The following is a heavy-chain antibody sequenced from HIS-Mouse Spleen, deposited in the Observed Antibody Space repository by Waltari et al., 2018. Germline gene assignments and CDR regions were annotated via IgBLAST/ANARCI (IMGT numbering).Heavy chain of an antibody. CDR2: IDWDDDK. J-gene: IGHJ4*02. V-gene: IGHV2-70*15. Sequence: QVTLRESGPALVKPTQTLTLTCTFSGFSLSTSRTWMSWLRQPPGKALEWLARIDWDDDKYYSTSLKTRLTISKDTSKNQVVLTMTNMDPVDTATYYCARIQAGKLELPFDYWGQGTLVTVSS. CDR3: ARIQAGKLELPFDY. CDR1: GFSLSTSRTW. D-gene: IGHD1-7*01.